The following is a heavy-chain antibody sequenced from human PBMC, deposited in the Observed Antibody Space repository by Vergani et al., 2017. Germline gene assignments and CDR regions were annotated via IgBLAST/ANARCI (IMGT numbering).Heavy chain of an antibody. CDR1: GSSISSYY. CDR3: ARDLLDYGDYLYAFDI. Sequence: QVQLQESGPGLVKPSETLSLTCTVSGSSISSYYWSWIRQPAGKGLEWIGRIYTSGSTNYNPSLKSRVTMSVDTSKNQFSLKLSSVTAADTAVYYCARDLLDYGDYLYAFDIWGQGTMVTVSS. V-gene: IGHV4-4*07. J-gene: IGHJ3*02. CDR2: IYTSGST. D-gene: IGHD4-17*01.